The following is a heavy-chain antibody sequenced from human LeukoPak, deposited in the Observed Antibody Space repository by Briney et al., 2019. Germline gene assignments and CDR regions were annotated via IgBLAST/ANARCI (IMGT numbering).Heavy chain of an antibody. CDR1: GGSISDYF. V-gene: IGHV4-59*01. D-gene: IGHD3-3*01. CDR3: ARGDFCSKSNCYLRPMDV. J-gene: IGHJ6*03. CDR2: IYYRIST. Sequence: TETLPLTCTVSGGSISDYFWNWIRRPPAKGLEWIGYIYYRISTPYTPSRNSRVTMSVNTAKNQFSLKLRSVTAADTAVYYCARGDFCSKSNCYLRPMDVWGKGTTVTVSS.